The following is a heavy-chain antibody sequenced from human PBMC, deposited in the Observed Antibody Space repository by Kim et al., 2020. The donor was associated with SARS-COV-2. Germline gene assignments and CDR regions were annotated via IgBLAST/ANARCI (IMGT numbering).Heavy chain of an antibody. CDR3: ARDSSVNKNTHPGY. J-gene: IGHJ4*02. Sequence: QKFQGRVTMTRDTSTSTVYMELSSLRSEDTAVYYCARDSSVNKNTHPGYWGQGTLVTVSS. V-gene: IGHV1-46*01. D-gene: IGHD5-18*01.